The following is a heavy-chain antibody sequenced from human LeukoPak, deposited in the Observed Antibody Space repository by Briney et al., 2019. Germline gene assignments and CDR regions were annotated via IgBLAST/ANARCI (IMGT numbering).Heavy chain of an antibody. Sequence: PSETLSLTCTVSGYSISSGYYWGWIRQPPGKGLEWIGSIYHSGSTYYNPSLKSRVTISVDTSKNQFSLKLSSVTAADTAVYYCARDESGSYFCYWGRGTLVTVSS. D-gene: IGHD1-26*01. CDR2: IYHSGST. V-gene: IGHV4-38-2*02. CDR3: ARDESGSYFCY. CDR1: GYSISSGYY. J-gene: IGHJ4*02.